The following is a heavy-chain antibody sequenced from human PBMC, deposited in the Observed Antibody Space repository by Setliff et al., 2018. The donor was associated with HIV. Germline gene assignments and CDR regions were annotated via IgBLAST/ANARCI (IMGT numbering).Heavy chain of an antibody. D-gene: IGHD5-18*01. CDR2: IYTSGST. CDR3: VRERSRGYTDPPRFDY. CDR1: GGSISSGSYY. V-gene: IGHV4-61*09. Sequence: PSETLSLTCTVSGGSISSGSYYWSWIRQPAGKGLEWIGHIYTSGSTNYNPSLKSRVTISVDTSKNQFSLRLTSVTAADTAVYYCVRERSRGYTDPPRFDYWGQGTLVTVSS. J-gene: IGHJ4*02.